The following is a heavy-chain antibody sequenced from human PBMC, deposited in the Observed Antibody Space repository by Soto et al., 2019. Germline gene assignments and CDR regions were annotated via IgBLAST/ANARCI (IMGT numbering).Heavy chain of an antibody. J-gene: IGHJ4*02. CDR1: GFTFSSYG. CDR3: ARDPAYSGSPQYYFDY. V-gene: IGHV3-33*01. CDR2: IWYDGSNK. D-gene: IGHD1-26*01. Sequence: PGGSLRLSCAASGFTFSSYGMHWVRQAPGKGLEWVAVIWYDGSNKYYADSVKGRFTISRDNSKNTLYLQMNSLRAEDTAVYYCARDPAYSGSPQYYFDYWGQGTLVTVSS.